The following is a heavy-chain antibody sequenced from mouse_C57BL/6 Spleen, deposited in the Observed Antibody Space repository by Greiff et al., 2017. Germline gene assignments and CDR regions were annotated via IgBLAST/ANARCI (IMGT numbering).Heavy chain of an antibody. D-gene: IGHD2-14*01. CDR2: ISYDGSN. V-gene: IGHV3-6*01. CDR1: GYSITSGYY. CDR3: ARHIGQMDY. J-gene: IGHJ4*01. Sequence: ESGPGLVKPSQSLSLTCSVTGYSITSGYYWNWIRQFPGNKLEWMGYISYDGSNNYNPSLKNRISITRDTSKNQFFLKLNSVTTEDTATYYCARHIGQMDYWGQGTSVTVSS.